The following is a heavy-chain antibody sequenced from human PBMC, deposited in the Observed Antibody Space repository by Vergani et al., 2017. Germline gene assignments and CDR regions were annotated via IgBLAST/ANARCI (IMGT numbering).Heavy chain of an antibody. J-gene: IGHJ4*02. CDR1: GDSITGSSYY. CDR3: ARTESFILRYFHWAL. Sequence: QLHLQESGPGLVKPSETLSLTCTVSGDSITGSSYYWGWIRQPPGRGLAWIVNICHIGGAYFNPSLTGRVTISVDTSKNQFSLEVTSVTAADTAIYFCARTESFILRYFHWALWGQGTLVTVSS. D-gene: IGHD3-9*01. CDR2: ICHIGGA. V-gene: IGHV4-39*01.